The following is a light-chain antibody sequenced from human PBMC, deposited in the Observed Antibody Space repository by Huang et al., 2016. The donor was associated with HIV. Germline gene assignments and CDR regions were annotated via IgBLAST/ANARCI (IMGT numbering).Light chain of an antibody. CDR2: GAS. J-gene: IGKJ4*01. CDR3: QQYDNWPLT. CDR1: QSVSSY. Sequence: EVVMTQSPATLSVSPGERATLSCRASQSVSSYLAWYQQKPGQPPSLLIYGASTRATGIPARVGGSGSETEFTLTISSLQSEDFAVYYCQQYDNWPLTFGGGTKVEIK. V-gene: IGKV3-15*01.